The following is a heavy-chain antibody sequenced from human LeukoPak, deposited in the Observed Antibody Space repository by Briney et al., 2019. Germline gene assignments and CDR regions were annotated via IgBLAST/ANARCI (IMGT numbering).Heavy chain of an antibody. Sequence: ASVKVSCKASGYIFTSYHIHWVRQAPGQGLEWMGIINPSGGSTSYAQKFQGRVTMTRDMSTSTVYMELSSLRSEDTAVYYCARGPGSSGWYVDYWGQGTLVTVSS. D-gene: IGHD6-19*01. CDR2: INPSGGST. CDR3: ARGPGSSGWYVDY. CDR1: GYIFTSYH. J-gene: IGHJ4*02. V-gene: IGHV1-46*01.